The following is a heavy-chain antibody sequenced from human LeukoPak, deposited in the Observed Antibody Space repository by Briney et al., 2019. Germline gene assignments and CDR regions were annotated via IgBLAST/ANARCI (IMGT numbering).Heavy chain of an antibody. CDR3: ARGIAAAGTCDY. CDR2: IYYSGGT. V-gene: IGHV4-31*03. Sequence: SETLSLTCTVSGGSISSGGYYWSWIRQHPGKGLEWIGYIYYSGGTYYNPSLKSRVTISVDTSKNQFSLKLSSVTAADTAVYYCARGIAAAGTCDYWGQGTLVTVSS. J-gene: IGHJ4*02. D-gene: IGHD6-13*01. CDR1: GGSISSGGYY.